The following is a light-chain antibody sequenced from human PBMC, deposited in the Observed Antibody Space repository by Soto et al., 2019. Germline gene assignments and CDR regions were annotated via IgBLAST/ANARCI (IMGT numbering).Light chain of an antibody. CDR1: QNIRAW. J-gene: IGKJ1*01. CDR3: HQYNSYPWT. Sequence: DILMTQSPSTLSASVGDRVTITCRASQNIRAWLAWYQKKPEKARLLMIGTSSNLYSRPACRIGGRSATKETPLISSSLYHDDSAIYYHHQYNSYPWTFGQGTKVDI. V-gene: IGKV1-5*03. CDR2: TSS.